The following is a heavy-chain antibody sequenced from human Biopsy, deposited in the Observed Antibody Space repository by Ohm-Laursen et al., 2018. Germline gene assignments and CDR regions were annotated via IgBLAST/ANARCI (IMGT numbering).Heavy chain of an antibody. Sequence: SHTLSLTCTVSGGSISDDYWNWIPQPPGKGLQAIGYISSGGRAKYNPSLKSQRTISLDTSKNQLSLRLSSVTAADSAIYYFARERQFRFLEGAFDYWGQGILVTVSS. CDR2: ISSGGRA. V-gene: IGHV4-59*01. CDR3: ARERQFRFLEGAFDY. CDR1: GGSISDDY. D-gene: IGHD3-3*01. J-gene: IGHJ4*02.